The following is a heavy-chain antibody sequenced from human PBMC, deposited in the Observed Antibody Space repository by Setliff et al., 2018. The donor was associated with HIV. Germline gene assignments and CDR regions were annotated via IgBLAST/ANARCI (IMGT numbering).Heavy chain of an antibody. CDR2: IIPIFDAV. CDR3: ASVNEVDADYGDFNDAFEI. CDR1: GGTFSSYA. D-gene: IGHD4-17*01. Sequence: AASVKVSCKASGGTFSSYAISWVRQAPGQGLEWMGRIIPIFDAVNYAQKFQARITINADKSTNTAYMELRSLRSEDTAVYYCASVNEVDADYGDFNDAFEIRGQGTMVTVSS. V-gene: IGHV1-69*06. J-gene: IGHJ3*02.